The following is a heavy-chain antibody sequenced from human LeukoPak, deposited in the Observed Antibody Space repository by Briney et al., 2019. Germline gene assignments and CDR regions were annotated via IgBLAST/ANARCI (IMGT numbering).Heavy chain of an antibody. CDR2: ISGSGGST. CDR3: ARQLGYCSDGSCYFDS. D-gene: IGHD2-15*01. V-gene: IGHV3-23*01. CDR1: GFTFSNYA. Sequence: GGSLRLSCAASGFTFSNYAMSWVRQAPGRGLEWVSAISGSGGSTYYADSVKGRFTIPRDNSQNTLHLQMNSLRAEDTAVYHCARQLGYCSDGSCYFDSWGQGTLVTVSS. J-gene: IGHJ4*02.